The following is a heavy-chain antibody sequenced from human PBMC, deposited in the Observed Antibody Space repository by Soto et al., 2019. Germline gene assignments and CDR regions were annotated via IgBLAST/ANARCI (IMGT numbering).Heavy chain of an antibody. V-gene: IGHV1-69*01. CDR3: ARSQGSSTSLEIYYYYYYGVDV. Sequence: QVQLVQSGAEVKKPGSSVKVSCKASGGTFGSYAISWVRQAPGQGLEWMGGIIPIPGTANYAQKFQGRVTIAADESTTTAYMELSSLRSEDTAVYYCARSQGSSTSLEIYYYYYYGVDVWGQATTVTVSS. J-gene: IGHJ6*02. CDR2: IIPIPGTA. CDR1: GGTFGSYA. D-gene: IGHD2-2*01.